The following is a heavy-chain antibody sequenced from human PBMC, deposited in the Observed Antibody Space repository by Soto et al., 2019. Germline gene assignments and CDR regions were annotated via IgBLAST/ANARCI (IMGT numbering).Heavy chain of an antibody. V-gene: IGHV3-23*01. CDR1: GFTFSNHA. J-gene: IGHJ4*02. D-gene: IGHD2-2*01. CDR3: ARHPGGHDCTSTFCLEVWDH. Sequence: EVQLLESGGALVQPGGSLRLSCAASGFTFSNHAMNWVRQAPGKGLEWVSTISDSGSTYYADSVKGRFTISRDNYKNTLDLQMNSLRAEDTAVYDCARHPGGHDCTSTFCLEVWDHGGKGPLVLFSS. CDR2: ISDSGST.